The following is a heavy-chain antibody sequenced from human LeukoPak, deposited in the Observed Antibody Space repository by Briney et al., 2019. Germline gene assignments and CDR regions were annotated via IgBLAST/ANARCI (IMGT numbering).Heavy chain of an antibody. Sequence: GGSLRLSCPASGFTFSDYTMHWVSQAPGKGLEWVASISSVSTYIFHADSVKGRFTISRDNAKNSVYLQMNSLRAEDTAVYYCARGLDYYGSGNYQGYWGQGTLVTVSS. CDR1: GFTFSDYT. J-gene: IGHJ4*02. D-gene: IGHD3-10*01. CDR3: ARGLDYYGSGNYQGY. CDR2: ISSVSTYI. V-gene: IGHV3-21*01.